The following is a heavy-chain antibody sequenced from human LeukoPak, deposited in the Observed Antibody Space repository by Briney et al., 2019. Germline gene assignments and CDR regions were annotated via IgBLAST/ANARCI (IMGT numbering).Heavy chain of an antibody. CDR3: ARDLEDCSGGSCYSWFDP. CDR1: GFSFSNYA. J-gene: IGHJ5*02. CDR2: IRYDGSNK. V-gene: IGHV3-30*02. D-gene: IGHD2-15*01. Sequence: GGSLRLSCAASGFSFSNYAMTWVRQAPGKGLEWVAFIRYDGSNKYYADSVKGRFTISRDNSKNTLYLQMNSLRAEDTAVYYCARDLEDCSGGSCYSWFDPWGQGTLVTVSS.